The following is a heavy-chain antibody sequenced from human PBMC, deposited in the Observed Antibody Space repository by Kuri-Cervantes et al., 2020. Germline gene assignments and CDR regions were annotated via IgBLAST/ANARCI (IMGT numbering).Heavy chain of an antibody. D-gene: IGHD3-10*01. CDR1: GFTFSSYD. CDR3: ARDRGYGPGSYRYHGMDV. J-gene: IGHJ6*02. V-gene: IGHV3-13*01. Sequence: GGSLRLSCAASGFTFSSYDMHWVRQATGKGLEWVSTIGTAGDTYYPGSVKGRFTISRENAKNSLYLQMNSLRAEDTAVYYCARDRGYGPGSYRYHGMDVWGQGTTVTVSS. CDR2: IGTAGDT.